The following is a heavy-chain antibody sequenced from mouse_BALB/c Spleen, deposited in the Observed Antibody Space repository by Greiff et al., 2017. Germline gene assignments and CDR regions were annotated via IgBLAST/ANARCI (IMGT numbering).Heavy chain of an antibody. Sequence: QVQLKESGPGLVAPSQSLSITCTVSGFSLTGYGVNWVRQPPGKGLEWLGMIWGDGSTDYNSAIKSRLSISKDNSKSQVFLKMNSLQTDDTARYYCARADGNYGAMDYWGQGTSVTVSS. V-gene: IGHV2-6-7*01. J-gene: IGHJ4*01. CDR2: IWGDGST. D-gene: IGHD2-1*01. CDR3: ARADGNYGAMDY. CDR1: GFSLTGYG.